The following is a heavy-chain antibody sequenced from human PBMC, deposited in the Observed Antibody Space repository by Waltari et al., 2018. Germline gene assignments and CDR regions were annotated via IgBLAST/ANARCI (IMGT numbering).Heavy chain of an antibody. CDR2: IYYSGST. Sequence: QLQLQESGPGLVKPSETLSLTCTVSGGSISSSSYYWGWIRQPPGKGLEWIGSIYYSGSTYYNPSLKSRVTISVDTSKNQFSLKLSSVTAADTAVYYCARQGDRQWLPPNDYWGQGTLVTVSS. CDR3: ARQGDRQWLPPNDY. J-gene: IGHJ4*02. CDR1: GGSISSSSYY. D-gene: IGHD6-19*01. V-gene: IGHV4-39*07.